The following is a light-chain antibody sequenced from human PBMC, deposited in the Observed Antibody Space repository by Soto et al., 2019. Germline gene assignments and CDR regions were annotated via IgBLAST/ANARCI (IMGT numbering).Light chain of an antibody. CDR3: QQYGSSRWT. CDR1: QSVSSSY. CDR2: GAS. J-gene: IGKJ1*01. V-gene: IGKV3-20*01. Sequence: EIVLTQSPGTLSLSPGERATRSCRASQSVSSSYLAWYQQNRGQAPRLLIYGASSSAPGIPDRFGGSGSGTDFTLTISRLEPEDFAVYYCQQYGSSRWTFGQGTKVEIK.